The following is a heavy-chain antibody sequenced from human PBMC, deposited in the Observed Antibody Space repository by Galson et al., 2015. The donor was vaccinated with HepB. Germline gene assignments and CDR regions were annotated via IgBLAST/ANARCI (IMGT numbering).Heavy chain of an antibody. J-gene: IGHJ5*02. Sequence: SVKVSCKASGYTFTGYYMHWVRQAPGQGLEWMGRINPNSGGTNYAQKFQGRVTMTRDTSISTAYMELSRLRSDDTAVYYCARVGYCSSTSCQNWFDPWGQGTLVTVSS. V-gene: IGHV1-2*06. CDR1: GYTFTGYY. D-gene: IGHD2-2*01. CDR3: ARVGYCSSTSCQNWFDP. CDR2: INPNSGGT.